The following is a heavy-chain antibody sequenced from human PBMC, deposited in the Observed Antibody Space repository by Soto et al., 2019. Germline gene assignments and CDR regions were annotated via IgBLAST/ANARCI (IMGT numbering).Heavy chain of an antibody. CDR3: TTERCSGGSCYSGLGDYYYYYGMDV. Sequence: PGLPLRLSWVASEFTFSNAWMNWVRQAPGKGLKWVGRIKSKTDGGTTDYAAPVKGRFTISRDDSKNTLYLQMNSLKTEDTAVYYCTTERCSGGSCYSGLGDYYYYYGMDVWGQGTTVTVSS. D-gene: IGHD2-15*01. J-gene: IGHJ6*02. V-gene: IGHV3-15*07. CDR1: EFTFSNAW. CDR2: IKSKTDGGTT.